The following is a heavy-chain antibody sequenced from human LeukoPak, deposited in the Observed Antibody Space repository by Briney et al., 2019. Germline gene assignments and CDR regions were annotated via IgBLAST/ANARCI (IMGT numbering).Heavy chain of an antibody. Sequence: GGSLRLSCAASGFTFSSYGMHWVRQASGKGLEWVAVISYDGSNKYYADSVKGRFTISRDNSKNTLYLQMNSLRAEDTAVYYCVVVTYDGAFDIWGQGTMVTVSS. J-gene: IGHJ3*02. V-gene: IGHV3-30*03. CDR2: ISYDGSNK. CDR3: VVVTYDGAFDI. D-gene: IGHD3-22*01. CDR1: GFTFSSYG.